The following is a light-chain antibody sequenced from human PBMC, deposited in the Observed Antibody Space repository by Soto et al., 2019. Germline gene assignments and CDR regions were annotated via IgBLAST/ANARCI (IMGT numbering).Light chain of an antibody. CDR2: AAS. CDR1: QGIGVY. CDR3: QKYNSAPLT. Sequence: DIQMTQSPSSLSASFGDRVTITCRASQGIGVYLAWFQQKPGNAPKLLIYAASTLQSGVPSRFSGSGSGTDFTLSISVLQPEDVATYYCQKYNSAPLTFGGGTKVDIK. J-gene: IGKJ4*01. V-gene: IGKV1-27*01.